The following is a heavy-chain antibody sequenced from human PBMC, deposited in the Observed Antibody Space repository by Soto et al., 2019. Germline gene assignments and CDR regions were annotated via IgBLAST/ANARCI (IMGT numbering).Heavy chain of an antibody. V-gene: IGHV4-31*03. Sequence: QVQLQESGPGLVKPSQTLSLTCTVSGGSISTGGYYWTWIRQHPGKGLEWIGYIYYSGSTYYSPPLKSRVTIAVDTSKNQFSLKLSSVTAADTAVYYCARGLSGALFDNWGQGTLVNVSS. CDR1: GGSISTGGYY. CDR3: ARGLSGALFDN. D-gene: IGHD3-10*01. CDR2: IYYSGST. J-gene: IGHJ4*02.